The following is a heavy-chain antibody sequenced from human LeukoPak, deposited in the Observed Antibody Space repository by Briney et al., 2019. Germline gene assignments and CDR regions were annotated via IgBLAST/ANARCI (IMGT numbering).Heavy chain of an antibody. V-gene: IGHV1-18*01. CDR3: AREWSGYDPSFVYYGMDA. D-gene: IGHD5-12*01. CDR1: GYTFTSYG. J-gene: IGHJ6*02. CDR2: ITAYNGNT. Sequence: ASVKVSCKASGYTFTSYGISWVRQAPGQGLEWMGWITAYNGNTNYAQKLQGRVTMTTDTSTSTAYMELRSLRSDDTAVYYCAREWSGYDPSFVYYGMDAWGQGTTVTVSS.